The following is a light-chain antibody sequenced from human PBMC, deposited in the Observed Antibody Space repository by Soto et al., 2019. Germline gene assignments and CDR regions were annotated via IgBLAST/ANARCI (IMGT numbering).Light chain of an antibody. CDR2: EVS. V-gene: IGLV2-8*01. CDR1: SSDVGGYSY. J-gene: IGLJ3*02. CDR3: SSYTSSSTLV. Sequence: QSALTQPPSASGSPGQSVTISCTGTSSDVGGYSYVSWYQQHPGKVPKLMIYEVSKRPSGVPDRFSGSKSGNTASLTVSGLQAEDEADYYCSSYTSSSTLVFGGGTKLTVL.